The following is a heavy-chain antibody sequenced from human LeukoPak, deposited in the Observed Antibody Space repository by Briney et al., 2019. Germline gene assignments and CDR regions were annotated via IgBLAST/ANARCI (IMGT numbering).Heavy chain of an antibody. V-gene: IGHV4-4*09. D-gene: IGHD6-6*01. Sequence: PSETRSLTCTVSGGSISSYYWSWIRQPPGKGLEWIGYIYTSGSTNYNPSLKSRVTISVDTSKNQFSLKLSSVTAADTAVYYCARYSSSSLGAFDIWGQGTMVTVSS. J-gene: IGHJ3*02. CDR2: IYTSGST. CDR3: ARYSSSSLGAFDI. CDR1: GGSISSYY.